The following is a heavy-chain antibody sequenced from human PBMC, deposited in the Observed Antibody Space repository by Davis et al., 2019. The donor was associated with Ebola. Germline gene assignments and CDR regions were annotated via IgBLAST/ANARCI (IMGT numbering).Heavy chain of an antibody. CDR3: VKDRHCSSTSCSDAFDI. D-gene: IGHD2-2*01. J-gene: IGHJ3*02. Sequence: GGSLRLSCAASGFTFSNYPMYWFRQAPGKGLEWVSIISHDGSKAYYADSVKGRFTISRDNSKNTLYLQMSSLRPEDTAIYYCVKDRHCSSTSCSDAFDIWGQGTLVTVSS. V-gene: IGHV3-30*14. CDR2: ISHDGSKA. CDR1: GFTFSNYP.